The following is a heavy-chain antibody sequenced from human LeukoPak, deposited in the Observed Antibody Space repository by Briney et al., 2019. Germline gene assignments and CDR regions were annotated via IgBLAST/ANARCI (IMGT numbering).Heavy chain of an antibody. CDR1: GFTFSSYS. D-gene: IGHD3-22*01. CDR2: ISRSSRYI. V-gene: IGHV3-21*04. CDR3: AKRGVVIRVILVGFHREANYFDS. J-gene: IGHJ4*02. Sequence: GGSLRLSCAASGFTFSSYSMNWVRQAPGKGLEWVSSISRSSRYIYYADSVKGRFTISRDNAKNSLYMQMNSLRAEDTAVYFCAKRGVVIRVILVGFHREANYFDSWGQGALVTVSS.